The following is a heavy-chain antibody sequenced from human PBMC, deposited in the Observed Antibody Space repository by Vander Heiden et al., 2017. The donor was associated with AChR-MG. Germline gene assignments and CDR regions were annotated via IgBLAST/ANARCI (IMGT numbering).Heavy chain of an antibody. CDR2: IYHSGST. CDR3: ARDRITIFAGYYYYGMDV. D-gene: IGHD3-3*01. Sequence: QVQLQESGPGLVKPSGTLSLTCAVSGGSISSSHWWSWVRQPPGKGLEWIGEIYHSGSTNYNPSLKSRVTISVDKSKNQFSLKLSSVTAADTAVYYCARDRITIFAGYYYYGMDVWGQGTTVTVSS. CDR1: GGSISSSHW. V-gene: IGHV4-4*02. J-gene: IGHJ6*02.